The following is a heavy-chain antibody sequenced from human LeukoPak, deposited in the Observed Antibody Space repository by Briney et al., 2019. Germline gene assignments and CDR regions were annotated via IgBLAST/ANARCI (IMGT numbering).Heavy chain of an antibody. CDR3: EGAAAGYYYYYYMDV. V-gene: IGHV4-61*02. D-gene: IGHD6-13*01. CDR1: GGSISSGSYY. Sequence: SETLSLTCTVSGGSISSGSYYWSWIRQPAGKGLEWIGRIYTSGSTNYNPSLKSRVTISVDTSKNQFSLKLSSVTAADTAVYYCEGAAAGYYYYYYMDVWGKGTTVTVSS. J-gene: IGHJ6*03. CDR2: IYTSGST.